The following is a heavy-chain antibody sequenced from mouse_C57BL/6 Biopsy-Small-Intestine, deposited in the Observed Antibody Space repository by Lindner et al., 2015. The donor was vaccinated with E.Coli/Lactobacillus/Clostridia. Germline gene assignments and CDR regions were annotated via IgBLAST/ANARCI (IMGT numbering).Heavy chain of an antibody. CDR2: IYPGDGDT. CDR3: ARSYYYGSGYFDV. J-gene: IGHJ1*03. D-gene: IGHD1-1*01. Sequence: VQLQESGAELVKPGASVKISCKASGYAFSSYWMNWVKQRPGKGLEWIGQIYPGDGDTNYNGKFKGKATLTADKSSSTAYMQLSSLTSEDSEVYFCARSYYYGSGYFDVWGTGTTVTVSS. V-gene: IGHV1-80*01. CDR1: GYAFSSYW.